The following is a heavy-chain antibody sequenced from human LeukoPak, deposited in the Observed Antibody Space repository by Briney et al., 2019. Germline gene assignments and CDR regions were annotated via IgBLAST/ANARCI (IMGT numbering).Heavy chain of an antibody. Sequence: SETLSLTCTVSGGSISSSSYYWGWIRQPPGKGLEWIESIYYSGSTYYHPSRKSRVTISVDTSKNQVSLKLSSVTAADTAVYYCARQTDYDYVWGSYRYFSGWFDPWGQGTLVTVSS. CDR2: IYYSGST. D-gene: IGHD3-16*02. CDR3: ARQTDYDYVWGSYRYFSGWFDP. J-gene: IGHJ5*02. CDR1: GGSISSSSYY. V-gene: IGHV4-39*01.